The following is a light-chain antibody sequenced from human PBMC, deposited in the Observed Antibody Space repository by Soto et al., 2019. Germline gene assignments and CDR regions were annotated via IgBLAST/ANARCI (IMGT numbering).Light chain of an antibody. Sequence: QSVLTQPPSVSGAPGQRVTISCTGSSSNIGAGYDVHWYQQLPGTAPKLLTYGNSNRPSGVPDRFSGSKSGTSASLAITGLQAEDEADYYCQSYNRSLSVNYVFGTGTKVTVL. CDR3: QSYNRSLSVNYV. J-gene: IGLJ1*01. CDR2: GNS. CDR1: SSNIGAGYD. V-gene: IGLV1-40*01.